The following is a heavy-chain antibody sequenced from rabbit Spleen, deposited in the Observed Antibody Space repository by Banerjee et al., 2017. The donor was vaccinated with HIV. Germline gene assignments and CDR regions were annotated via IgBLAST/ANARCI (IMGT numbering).Heavy chain of an antibody. V-gene: IGHV1S45*01. CDR2: IDIGSSGFT. CDR1: GFFFSDRDV. J-gene: IGHJ6*01. CDR3: ARDTGSSFSSYGMDL. Sequence: QEQLEESGGGLVKPEGSLTLTCKASGFFFSDRDVMCWVRQAPGKGLEWIACIDIGSSGFTYFATWAKGRFTISKTSSTTVTLQMTRLTAADTATYFCARDTGSSFSSYGMDLWGPGTLVTVS. D-gene: IGHD8-1*01.